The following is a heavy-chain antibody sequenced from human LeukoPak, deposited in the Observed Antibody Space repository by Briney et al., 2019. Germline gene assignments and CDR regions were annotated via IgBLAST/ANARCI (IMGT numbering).Heavy chain of an antibody. Sequence: GGSLRLSCAASGFTFSSYGMHWVRQAPGKGLEWVAFIRYDGSNKYYADSVKGRFTISRDNSKNTLFLQMNSLRAEDTAMYYCARSRETYDILTGYRHDGFDIWGQGTMVTVSS. CDR3: ARSRETYDILTGYRHDGFDI. V-gene: IGHV3-30*02. J-gene: IGHJ3*02. D-gene: IGHD3-9*01. CDR2: IRYDGSNK. CDR1: GFTFSSYG.